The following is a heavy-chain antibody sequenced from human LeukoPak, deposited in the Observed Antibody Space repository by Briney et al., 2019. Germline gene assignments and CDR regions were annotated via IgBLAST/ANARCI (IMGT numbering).Heavy chain of an antibody. CDR2: VSGTGNTI. V-gene: IGHV3-48*01. CDR1: GFTFSSYS. CDR3: ARIGNFDY. D-gene: IGHD3-10*01. Sequence: GGSLRLSCAASGFTFSSYSMNWVRQAPGKGLEWVSYVSGTGNTIYYADSVKGRFTISRDNAKNSLCLQMNSLRAEDTAMYYCARIGNFDYWGQGTLVTVSS. J-gene: IGHJ4*02.